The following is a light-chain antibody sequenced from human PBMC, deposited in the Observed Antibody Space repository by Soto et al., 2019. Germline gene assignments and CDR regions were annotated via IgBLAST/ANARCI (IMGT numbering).Light chain of an antibody. Sequence: ETVLTQSPATLSLSPGERATLSCRASESVSNSLAWYQHKPGQAPRLLIYNASNRATGIPARFSGSGSGTDFTLTISSLEPEDFAVYFCQHRAGWPPALTFRGGTKV. CDR3: QHRAGWPPALT. CDR2: NAS. V-gene: IGKV3-11*01. CDR1: ESVSNS. J-gene: IGKJ4*01.